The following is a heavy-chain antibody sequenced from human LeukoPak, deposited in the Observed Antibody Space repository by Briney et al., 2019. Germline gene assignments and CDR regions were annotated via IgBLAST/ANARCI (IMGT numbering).Heavy chain of an antibody. V-gene: IGHV1-2*02. J-gene: IGHJ3*02. CDR1: GYTFTGHY. CDR2: INPNTGGT. D-gene: IGHD3-9*01. CDR3: ARVDDVLTGSAFDI. Sequence: GASVKVFCKASGYTFTGHYMHLVRRAPGQGLEWMGWINPNTGGTNYAQKFQGRVTMTRDTSISTAYMELSRLRSDDTALYYCARVDDVLTGSAFDIWGQGTMVTVSS.